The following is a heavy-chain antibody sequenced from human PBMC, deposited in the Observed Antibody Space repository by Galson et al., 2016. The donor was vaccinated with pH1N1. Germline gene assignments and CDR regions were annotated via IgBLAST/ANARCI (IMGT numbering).Heavy chain of an antibody. D-gene: IGHD2-2*01. J-gene: IGHJ4*02. CDR3: ARGNYAKFDY. V-gene: IGHV3-66*01. CDR1: GLTFSGHW. CDR2: IFSGGRT. Sequence: SLRLSCAGSGLTFSGHWMNWVRQAPGKGLEWVSVIFSGGRTFYADSVKGRFTISRDNSKNTVYPQMNSLRAEDTAVYYCARGNYAKFDYWGQGTLVTVSS.